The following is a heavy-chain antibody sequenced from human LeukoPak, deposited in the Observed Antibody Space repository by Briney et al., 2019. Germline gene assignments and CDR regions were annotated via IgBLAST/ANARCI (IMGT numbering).Heavy chain of an antibody. D-gene: IGHD5-12*01. V-gene: IGHV4-39*01. CDR2: IYYSGTT. CDR3: ARYSGVWSNYFDH. J-gene: IGHJ4*02. Sequence: PSGTLSLTCTVSGYSTSSSSYYWGWIRQPPGKGLEWIGIIYYSGTTYYDPSLKSRVTISIDTSRNQFSLKLSSVSAADTAVYYCARYSGVWSNYFDHWGQGTLVTVSS. CDR1: GYSTSSSSYY.